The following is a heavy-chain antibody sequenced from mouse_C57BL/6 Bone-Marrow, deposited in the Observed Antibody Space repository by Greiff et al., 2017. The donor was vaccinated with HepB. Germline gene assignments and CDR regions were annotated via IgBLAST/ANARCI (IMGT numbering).Heavy chain of an antibody. V-gene: IGHV1-4*01. Sequence: VQLQESGAELARPGASVKMSCKASGYTFTGYTMHWVKQRPGQGLEWIGYINPSSGYTKYNQKFKDKATLTADKSSSTAYMQLSSLTSEDSAVYYCAREGELLRPYYFDYWGQGTTLTVSS. D-gene: IGHD1-1*01. CDR1: GYTFTGYT. CDR2: INPSSGYT. J-gene: IGHJ2*01. CDR3: AREGELLRPYYFDY.